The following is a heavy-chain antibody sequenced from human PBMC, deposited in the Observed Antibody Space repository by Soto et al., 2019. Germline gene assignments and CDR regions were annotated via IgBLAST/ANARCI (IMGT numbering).Heavy chain of an antibody. CDR3: ARSQGSSTSLEIYYYYYYGMDV. CDR2: IIPIPGTA. J-gene: IGHJ6*02. V-gene: IGHV1-69*01. D-gene: IGHD2-2*01. CDR1: GGTFGSYA. Sequence: QVQLVQSGAEVKKPGSSVKVCCKASGGTFGSYAISWVRQAPGQGLEWMGGIIPIPGTAKYAQKFQGRVTIAADESTSTAYMELSSLRSEDTAVYYCARSQGSSTSLEIYYYYYYGMDVWGQGTTVTVSS.